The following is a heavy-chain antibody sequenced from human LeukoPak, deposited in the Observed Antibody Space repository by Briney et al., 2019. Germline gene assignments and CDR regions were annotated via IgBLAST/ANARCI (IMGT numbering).Heavy chain of an antibody. J-gene: IGHJ5*02. CDR3: ARDSGGRNWFDP. CDR2: IYYSGST. Sequence: SQTLSLNCTVSGGSISSGGYYWSWIRQHPGKGLEWIGYIYYSGSTYYNPSLKSRITISVDTSKNQFSLKLSSVTAADTAVYYCARDSGGRNWFDPWGQGALVTVSS. D-gene: IGHD3-10*01. V-gene: IGHV4-31*03. CDR1: GGSISSGGYY.